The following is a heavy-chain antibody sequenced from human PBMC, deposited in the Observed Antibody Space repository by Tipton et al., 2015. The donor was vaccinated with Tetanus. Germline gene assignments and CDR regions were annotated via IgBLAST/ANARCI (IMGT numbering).Heavy chain of an antibody. V-gene: IGHV4-4*07. J-gene: IGHJ4*02. CDR3: ARGWGSSWYYSDY. CDR2: IYTSGCT. Sequence: TLSLTCSVSGDSISSFYWTWIRQPAGKGLEWIGRIYTSGCTNYNPSLKSRVIMSVDTSRRQFSLKLNSVTAADTAVYYCARGWGSSWYYSDYWGQGILVAVSS. CDR1: GDSISSFY. D-gene: IGHD6-13*01.